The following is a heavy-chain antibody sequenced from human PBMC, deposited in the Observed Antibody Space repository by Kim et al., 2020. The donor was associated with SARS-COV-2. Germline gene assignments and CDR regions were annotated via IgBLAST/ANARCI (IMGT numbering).Heavy chain of an antibody. D-gene: IGHD6-19*01. CDR3: ARGGEAGNGLDV. Sequence: YYPGSVKGRFTHSRENAKNSLYLQMNSLRAGDTAVYYCARGGEAGNGLDVWGQGTTVTVSS. J-gene: IGHJ6*02. V-gene: IGHV3-13*01.